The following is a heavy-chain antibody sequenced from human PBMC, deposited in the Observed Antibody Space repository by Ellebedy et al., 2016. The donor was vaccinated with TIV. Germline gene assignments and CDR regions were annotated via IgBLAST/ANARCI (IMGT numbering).Heavy chain of an antibody. Sequence: GESLKISCAASGFTFSSYSIDWVRQAPGKGLEWVSAISASGGSTYYADSVKGRFTISRDNSKNTLYLQMNSLRAEDTAVYYCAKDGGYGYFDYWGQGTLVTVSS. V-gene: IGHV3-23*01. D-gene: IGHD3-16*01. CDR3: AKDGGYGYFDY. J-gene: IGHJ4*02. CDR2: ISASGGST. CDR1: GFTFSSYS.